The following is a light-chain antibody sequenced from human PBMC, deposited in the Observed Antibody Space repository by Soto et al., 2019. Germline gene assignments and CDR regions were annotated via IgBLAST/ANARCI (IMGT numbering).Light chain of an antibody. CDR3: QQYGSSPLT. V-gene: IGKV3-20*01. Sequence: IVLTQSPGTLSLSPGERATLSCRARQSVSSSYLAWYQQKPGQAPRLLIYGASSRATGIPDSFSGSGSGTDFTLTISRLEPQDFAVYYCQQYGSSPLTCGGGTKVEIK. J-gene: IGKJ4*01. CDR1: QSVSSSY. CDR2: GAS.